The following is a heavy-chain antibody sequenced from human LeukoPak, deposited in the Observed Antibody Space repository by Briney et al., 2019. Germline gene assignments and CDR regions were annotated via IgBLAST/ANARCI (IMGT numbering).Heavy chain of an antibody. CDR1: GFTFSSYS. D-gene: IGHD3-3*01. CDR3: ARVGRFLDWLSGAGDYYYYYYMDV. V-gene: IGHV3-21*01. J-gene: IGHJ6*03. Sequence: GGSLRLSCAASGFTFSSYSMNWVRQAPGKGLEWVSSISSSSSYIYYADSVKGRFTISRDNAKNSLYLQMNSLRAEDTAVYYCARVGRFLDWLSGAGDYYYYYYMDVWGKGTTVTVSS. CDR2: ISSSSSYI.